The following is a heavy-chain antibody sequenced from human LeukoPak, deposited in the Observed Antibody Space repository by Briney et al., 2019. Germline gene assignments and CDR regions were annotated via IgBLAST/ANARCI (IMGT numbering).Heavy chain of an antibody. CDR3: AKDRRRSRYCSSTSCYPTFCDY. V-gene: IGHV3-23*01. CDR1: GFTFSSYA. CDR2: ISGSGGST. J-gene: IGHJ4*02. Sequence: PGGSLRLSCAASGFTFSSYAMSWVRQAPGKGLEWVSAISGSGGSTYYADSVKGRFTVSRDNSKNTLYLQMNSLRAEDTAVYYCAKDRRRSRYCSSTSCYPTFCDYWGQGTLVTVSS. D-gene: IGHD2-2*01.